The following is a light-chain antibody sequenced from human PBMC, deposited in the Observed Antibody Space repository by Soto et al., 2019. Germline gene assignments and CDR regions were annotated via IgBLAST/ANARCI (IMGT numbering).Light chain of an antibody. Sequence: QSVLTQPASLSGSPGQSITISCTETSSDIGGSKYVSWYQQHPGKAPKLMIYEVTYRPSGHSDRFSGSKSVNTASLTVSGLQAEEEADYYCSSYTSSGTLYVFGTGTKGTVL. V-gene: IGLV2-14*01. CDR3: SSYTSSGTLYV. J-gene: IGLJ1*01. CDR2: EVT. CDR1: SSDIGGSKY.